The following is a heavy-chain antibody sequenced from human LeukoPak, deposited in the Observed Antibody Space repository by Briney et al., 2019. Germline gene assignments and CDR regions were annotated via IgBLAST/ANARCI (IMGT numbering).Heavy chain of an antibody. D-gene: IGHD4-17*01. CDR1: GFTFTNYA. V-gene: IGHV3-23*01. Sequence: GGSLRLSCAASGFTFTNYAMIWVRQAPGKGLEWVSAISGSGGSTYYADSVKGRFTISGDNSKNTLFLQVNSLRADDTAVYYCGKDPNGDYVGAFDMWGQGTMVTVSP. CDR2: ISGSGGST. J-gene: IGHJ3*02. CDR3: GKDPNGDYVGAFDM.